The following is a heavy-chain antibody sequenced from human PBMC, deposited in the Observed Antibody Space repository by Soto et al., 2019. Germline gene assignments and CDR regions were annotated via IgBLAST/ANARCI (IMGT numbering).Heavy chain of an antibody. Sequence: QVQLVQSGAEVKKPGSSVKVSCKASGGTFSSYTISWVRQAPGQGLEWMGRIIPILGIANYAQKFQGRVTITADNATSPAYRELGSLRSEDTAVYYCARDSASMVRGVIGSWFDPWGQGTLVTVSS. CDR2: IIPILGIA. D-gene: IGHD3-10*01. V-gene: IGHV1-69*08. CDR3: ARDSASMVRGVIGSWFDP. CDR1: GGTFSSYT. J-gene: IGHJ5*02.